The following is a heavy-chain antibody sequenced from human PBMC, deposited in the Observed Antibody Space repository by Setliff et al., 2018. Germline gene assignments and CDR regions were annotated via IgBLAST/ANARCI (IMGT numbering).Heavy chain of an antibody. Sequence: GGSLRLSCAASRFTFSNYAMSWVRQAPGKGLEWVSAISGSGGSTYYADSVKGRFTISRDNSKNALSLQMNSLRAEDTAVYYCASEDGSGSSWYLSSYGDYWGQGTLVTVSS. CDR2: ISGSGGST. CDR1: RFTFSNYA. J-gene: IGHJ4*02. D-gene: IGHD6-13*01. CDR3: ASEDGSGSSWYLSSYGDY. V-gene: IGHV3-23*01.